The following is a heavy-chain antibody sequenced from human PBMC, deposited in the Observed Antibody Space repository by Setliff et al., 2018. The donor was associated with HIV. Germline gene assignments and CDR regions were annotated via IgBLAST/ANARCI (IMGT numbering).Heavy chain of an antibody. CDR3: AKGHYSSGDSKQNGFDM. CDR2: ISGSGGLT. CDR1: GFTFSNYA. Sequence: GGSLRLSCAASGFTFSNYAMNWVRQAPGKGLEWVSTISGSGGLTFYADFVKGRLTISRDNSKNTLYLQMNSLRAEETVVYYCAKGHYSSGDSKQNGFDMWGQGTMVTVSS. J-gene: IGHJ3*02. V-gene: IGHV3-23*01. D-gene: IGHD3-22*01.